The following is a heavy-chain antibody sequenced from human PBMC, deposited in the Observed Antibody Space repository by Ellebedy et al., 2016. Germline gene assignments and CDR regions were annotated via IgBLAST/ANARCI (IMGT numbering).Heavy chain of an antibody. CDR2: ISSSGSTI. CDR3: ARDAEAGTWGWFDP. D-gene: IGHD6-13*01. Sequence: GGSLRLSCAASGFTFSDYYMCWIRQAPGKGLEWVSYISSSGSTIYYADSVKGRFTISRDNAKNSLYLQMNSLRAEDTAVYYCARDAEAGTWGWFDPWGQGTLVTVSS. J-gene: IGHJ5*02. V-gene: IGHV3-11*04. CDR1: GFTFSDYY.